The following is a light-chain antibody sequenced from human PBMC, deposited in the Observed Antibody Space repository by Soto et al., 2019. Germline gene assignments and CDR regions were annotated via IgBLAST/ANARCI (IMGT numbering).Light chain of an antibody. CDR3: QQSYSTLYT. J-gene: IGKJ2*01. CDR1: QSISSY. V-gene: IGKV1-39*01. CDR2: GAT. Sequence: DLPMTQSPSSLSASVGDRVTITCRASQSISSYLNWYQQKPGKAPKFLIYGATSLQSGVPSRFSGSGSGTDFTLTISSLQPEDFATYYCQQSYSTLYTFGQGTKLEI.